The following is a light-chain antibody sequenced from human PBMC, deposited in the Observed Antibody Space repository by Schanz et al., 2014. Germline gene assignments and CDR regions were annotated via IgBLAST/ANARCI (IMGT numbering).Light chain of an antibody. J-gene: IGLJ1*01. CDR3: SSYGGNLGV. CDR1: SSDVGGYNS. V-gene: IGLV2-11*01. CDR2: DVN. Sequence: QSVLTQPRSVSGSPGQSVTISCTGTSSDVGGYNSVSWYQQHPGKAPKLMIFDVNQRPSGVPDRFSGSKSGNTASLTVSGLQAEDEADYYCSSYGGNLGVFGTGTKLTVL.